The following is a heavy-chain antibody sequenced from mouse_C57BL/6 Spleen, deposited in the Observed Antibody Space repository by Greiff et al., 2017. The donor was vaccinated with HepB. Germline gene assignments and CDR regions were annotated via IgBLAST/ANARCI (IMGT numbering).Heavy chain of an antibody. Sequence: VQLQQSGPELVKPGASVKIPCKASGYTFTDYNMDWVKQSHGKSLEWIGDINPNNGGTIYNQKFKGKATLTVDKSSSTAYMELRSLTSEDTAVYYCARSNDGYHWYFDVWGTGTTVTVSS. CDR3: ARSNDGYHWYFDV. V-gene: IGHV1-18*01. J-gene: IGHJ1*03. CDR1: GYTFTDYN. D-gene: IGHD2-3*01. CDR2: INPNNGGT.